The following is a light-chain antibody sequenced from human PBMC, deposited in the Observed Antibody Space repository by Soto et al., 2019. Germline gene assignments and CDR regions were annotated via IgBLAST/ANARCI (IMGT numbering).Light chain of an antibody. CDR3: AAWDGSLNNVL. CDR2: GNN. J-gene: IGLJ2*01. CDR1: GSTIGTNT. Sequence: QSVLTQPPSASGTPGERVPISFSGSGSTIGTNTVNWYRQLPGTAPNLLIYGNNQRPSGVPDRFSGSKSGTSASLGISGLQSEDEADYYCAAWDGSLNNVLFGGGTKVTVL. V-gene: IGLV1-44*01.